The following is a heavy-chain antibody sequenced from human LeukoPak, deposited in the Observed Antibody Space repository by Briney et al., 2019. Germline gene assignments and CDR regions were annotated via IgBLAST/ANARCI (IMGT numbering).Heavy chain of an antibody. CDR2: IYYSGST. D-gene: IGHD1-26*01. V-gene: IGHV4-59*01. CDR3: ARSLYGATLGAFDI. Sequence: SETLSLTCTVSGGSISSYYWSWIRQPPGTGLEWIGYIYYSGSTNYNPSLKSRVTISVDTSKNQFSLKLSSVTAADTAVYYCARSLYGATLGAFDIWGQGTMVTVSS. J-gene: IGHJ3*02. CDR1: GGSISSYY.